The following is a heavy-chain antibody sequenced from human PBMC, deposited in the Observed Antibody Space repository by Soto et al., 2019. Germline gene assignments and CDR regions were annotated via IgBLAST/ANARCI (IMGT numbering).Heavy chain of an antibody. V-gene: IGHV4-30-2*02. J-gene: IGHJ5*02. D-gene: IGHD3-10*01. CDR3: ARYGSGSSVWFDP. Sequence: SETLSLTCAVSGGSISSGGYSWSWIRQPPGKGLEWIGYIYHSGSTYYNPSLKSRVTISVDRSKNQFSLKLSSVTAADTAVYYCARYGSGSSVWFDPWGQGTLVTAPQ. CDR2: IYHSGST. CDR1: GGSISSGGYS.